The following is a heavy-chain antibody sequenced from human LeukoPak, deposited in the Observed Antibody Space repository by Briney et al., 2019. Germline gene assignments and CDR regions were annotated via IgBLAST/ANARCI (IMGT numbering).Heavy chain of an antibody. CDR2: IYHSGST. CDR1: GYSISSGYY. J-gene: IGHJ4*02. D-gene: IGHD2-15*01. Sequence: PSETLSLTCTVSGYSISSGYYWGWIRQPPGKGLEWIGSIYHSGSTYYNPSLKSRVTISVDTSKNQFSLKLSSVTAADTAVYYCARDNVRGDCSGGSCYYDDYWGQGTLVTVSS. V-gene: IGHV4-38-2*02. CDR3: ARDNVRGDCSGGSCYYDDY.